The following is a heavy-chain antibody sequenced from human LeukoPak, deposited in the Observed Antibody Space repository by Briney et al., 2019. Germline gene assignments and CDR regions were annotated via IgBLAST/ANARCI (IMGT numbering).Heavy chain of an antibody. CDR1: GGTFSSYA. Sequence: GASVKVSCKASGGTFSSYAISWVRQAPGQGLEWMGGIIPIFGTANYAQKFQGRVTITADKSTSTAYMELSSLRSEDTAVYYCARGWVAVAGTFNWFDPWGQGTLVTVSS. J-gene: IGHJ5*02. D-gene: IGHD6-19*01. CDR3: ARGWVAVAGTFNWFDP. CDR2: IIPIFGTA. V-gene: IGHV1-69*06.